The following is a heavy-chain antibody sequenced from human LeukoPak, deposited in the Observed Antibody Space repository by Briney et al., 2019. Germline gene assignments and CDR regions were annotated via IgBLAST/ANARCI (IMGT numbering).Heavy chain of an antibody. J-gene: IGHJ4*02. V-gene: IGHV4-59*01. CDR2: IHYSGST. CDR1: GGSISSYY. CDR3: ARSDRDRGYYFDY. D-gene: IGHD1-14*01. Sequence: PSETLSLTCTVSGGSISSYYWSWIRQPPGKGLEGIGYIHYSGSTNYNPSLKSRVTISVDTSKNEFSLKLRSVTAADTAVYYCARSDRDRGYYFDYWGQGTLVTVSS.